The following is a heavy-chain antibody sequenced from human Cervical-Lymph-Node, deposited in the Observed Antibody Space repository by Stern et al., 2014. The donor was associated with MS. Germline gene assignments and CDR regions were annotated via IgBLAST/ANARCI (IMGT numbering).Heavy chain of an antibody. CDR3: ARDQRHLDSGSFAFDI. Sequence: VQLVESGAEVKKPGSSVTVSCKASGGTFNTYAINWVRQAPGQGLEWMGGIIPIIGTAKYAREFQGKVTNIEDESKKTVYMELSSLRSEDTAVYYCARDQRHLDSGSFAFDIWGQGTMVLVSS. CDR1: GGTFNTYA. D-gene: IGHD3-10*01. J-gene: IGHJ3*02. CDR2: IIPIIGTA. V-gene: IGHV1-69*01.